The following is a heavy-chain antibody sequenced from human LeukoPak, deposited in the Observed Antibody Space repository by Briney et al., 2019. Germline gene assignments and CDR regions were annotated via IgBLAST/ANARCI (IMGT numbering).Heavy chain of an antibody. J-gene: IGHJ4*02. CDR2: FDPEDGET. Sequence: GASVEVSCKVSGYTLTELSMHWVRQAPGKGLEWMGGFDPEDGETIYAQKFQGRVTMTEDTSTDTAYMELSSLRSEDTAVYYCATNTPTYYYGSGSYYNELDYWGQGTLVTVSS. V-gene: IGHV1-24*01. CDR3: ATNTPTYYYGSGSYYNELDY. D-gene: IGHD3-10*01. CDR1: GYTLTELS.